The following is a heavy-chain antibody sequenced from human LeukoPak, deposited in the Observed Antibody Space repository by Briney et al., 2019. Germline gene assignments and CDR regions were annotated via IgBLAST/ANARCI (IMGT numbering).Heavy chain of an antibody. J-gene: IGHJ4*02. CDR2: IRSKANSYAT. Sequence: PGGSLRLSCAASGFTFSGSAMHWVRQASGKGLEWVGRIRSKANSYATAYAASVKGRFTISRDDSKNTAYLQMNSLKTEDTAMYYCTRRGQAVAGNSWGQGTLVTVSS. D-gene: IGHD6-19*01. V-gene: IGHV3-73*01. CDR3: TRRGQAVAGNS. CDR1: GFTFSGSA.